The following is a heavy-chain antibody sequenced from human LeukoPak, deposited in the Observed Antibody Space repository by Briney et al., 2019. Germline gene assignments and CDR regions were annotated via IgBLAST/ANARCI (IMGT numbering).Heavy chain of an antibody. CDR3: AREDSTMSLYHYYYLDV. J-gene: IGHJ6*03. V-gene: IGHV3-30*02. CDR2: IRYDGSNK. Sequence: GGSLRLSCAASGFTFSSYGMHWVRQAPGKGLEWVAFIRYDGSNKYYADSVKGRFTISRDSARNSLYLQMDSLRAEDTAVYYCAREDSTMSLYHYYYLDVWGKGTTVTISS. CDR1: GFTFSSYG. D-gene: IGHD5-18*01.